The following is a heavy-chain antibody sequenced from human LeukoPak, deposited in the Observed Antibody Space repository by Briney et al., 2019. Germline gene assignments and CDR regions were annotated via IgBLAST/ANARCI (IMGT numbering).Heavy chain of an antibody. V-gene: IGHV1-69*13. CDR2: IIPIFGTA. D-gene: IGHD3-10*01. CDR3: AREKRWFGYYYYGMDV. CDR1: GGTFSSYA. J-gene: IGHJ6*02. Sequence: SVKVSCKASGGTFSSYAISWVRQAPGQGLEWMGGIIPIFGTANYAQKSQGRVTITADESTSTAYMELSSLRSEDTAVYYCAREKRWFGYYYYGMDVWGQGTTVTVSS.